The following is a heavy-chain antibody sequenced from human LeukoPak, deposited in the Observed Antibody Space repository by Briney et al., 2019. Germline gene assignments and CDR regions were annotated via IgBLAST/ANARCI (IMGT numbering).Heavy chain of an antibody. CDR3: AKEQYSSGWRDFDY. J-gene: IGHJ4*02. CDR2: ISNDGSNK. V-gene: IGHV3-30*18. D-gene: IGHD6-19*01. Sequence: GGSLTLSCSASGFTFSSYGMHWVRQGPGKGLEWVAFISNDGSNKYYADSVKGRFTISRDNSKNTLSVQMNSLRVEDTAVYYCAKEQYSSGWRDFDYWGQGTLVTVSS. CDR1: GFTFSSYG.